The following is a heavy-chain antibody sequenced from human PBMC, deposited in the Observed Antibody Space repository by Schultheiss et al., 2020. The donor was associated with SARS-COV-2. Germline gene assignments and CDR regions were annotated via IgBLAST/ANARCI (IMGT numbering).Heavy chain of an antibody. V-gene: IGHV3-21*01. CDR2: ISYSSYK. CDR1: GFTFSSYS. Sequence: GGSLRLSCAVSGFTFSSYSMNWVRQAPGKGLEWVLSISYSSYKYYADSVKGRFTISRDNAKNSLYLQMNSLRAEDTAVYYCARASVTRGPYFDYWGQGTLVTVSS. J-gene: IGHJ4*02. CDR3: ARASVTRGPYFDY. D-gene: IGHD4-17*01.